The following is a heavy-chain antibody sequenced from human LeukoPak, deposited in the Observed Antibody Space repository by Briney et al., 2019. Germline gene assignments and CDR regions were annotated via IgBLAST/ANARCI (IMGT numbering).Heavy chain of an antibody. V-gene: IGHV1-18*01. J-gene: IGHJ5*02. CDR1: GYTFTSYG. CDR2: ISAYNGNT. CDR3: ARKVGATVKKEEWLGKNWFDP. D-gene: IGHD1-26*01. Sequence: GASVKVSCKASGYTFTSYGISWVRQAPGQGLEWMGWISAYNGNTNYAQKLQGRVTMTTDTSTSTAYMELRSLRSDDTAVYYCARKVGATVKKEEWLGKNWFDPWGQGTLVTVSS.